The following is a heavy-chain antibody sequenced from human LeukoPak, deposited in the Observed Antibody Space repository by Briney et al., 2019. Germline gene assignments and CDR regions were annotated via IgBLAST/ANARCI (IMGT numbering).Heavy chain of an antibody. CDR1: GFTFSSYD. CDR3: ARDLGVVRGAITPDY. J-gene: IGHJ4*02. Sequence: GGSLRLSCAASGFTFSSYDMHWVRQATGKGLEWVSAIGTAGDTYYPGSVKGRFTISRDNAKNSLYLQMNSLRAEDTAVYYCARDLGVVRGAITPDYWGQGTLVTVSS. D-gene: IGHD3-10*01. V-gene: IGHV3-13*01. CDR2: IGTAGDT.